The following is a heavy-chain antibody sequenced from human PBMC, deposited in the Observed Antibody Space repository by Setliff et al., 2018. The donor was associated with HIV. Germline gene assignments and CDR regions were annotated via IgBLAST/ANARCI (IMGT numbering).Heavy chain of an antibody. Sequence: SETLSLTCTVSGGSIRTGAYYWGWIRQPPGKGLEWIGSIYYDARTFYSPSLKSRVSMSIDKSKSQFSLKLTSMTAADTAVYYCARGAGCLGNDCDAYFGPWGQGILVTVSS. CDR3: ARGAGCLGNDCDAYFGP. V-gene: IGHV4-39*07. D-gene: IGHD2-21*01. CDR2: IYYDART. J-gene: IGHJ5*02. CDR1: GGSIRTGAYY.